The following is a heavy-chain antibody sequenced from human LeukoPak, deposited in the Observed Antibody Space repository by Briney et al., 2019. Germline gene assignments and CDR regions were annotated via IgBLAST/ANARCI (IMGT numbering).Heavy chain of an antibody. V-gene: IGHV3-21*01. Sequence: GGSLRLSCAASGFTFSSYSMNWVRQAPGKGLEWVSSISSSSSYIYYADSVKGRFTISRDNAKNSLYLQMNSLRAEDTAVYYCARGLRIWWENWFDPWGQGTLVTVSS. CDR1: GFTFSSYS. J-gene: IGHJ5*02. CDR2: ISSSSSYI. D-gene: IGHD2-8*02. CDR3: ARGLRIWWENWFDP.